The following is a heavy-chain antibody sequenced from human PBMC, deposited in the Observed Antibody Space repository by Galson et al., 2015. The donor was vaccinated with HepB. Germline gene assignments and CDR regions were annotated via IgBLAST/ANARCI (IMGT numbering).Heavy chain of an antibody. CDR1: GDSVSSNSAA. CDR3: ARERAAAGESYYYGMDV. J-gene: IGHJ6*02. CDR2: TYYRSKWYN. V-gene: IGHV6-1*01. Sequence: CAISGDSVSSNSAAWNWIRQSPSRGLEWLGRTYYRSKWYNDYAVSVKSRITINPDTSKNQFSLQLNSVTPEDTAVYYCARERAAAGESYYYGMDVWGQGTTVTVSS. D-gene: IGHD6-13*01.